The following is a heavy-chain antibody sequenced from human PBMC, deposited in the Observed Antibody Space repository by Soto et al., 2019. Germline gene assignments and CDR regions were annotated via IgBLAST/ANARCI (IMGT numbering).Heavy chain of an antibody. V-gene: IGHV4-39*01. Sequence: QLQLQESGPGLVKPSETLSLTCTVYGGSVITSTYYWGWIRQSPGKGLEWIGSIYFRGNTYYNPSLKSRVTISVDTSKNQFSLRLSSVTAADTAVYYCARHEWITATTYYFDPWGQGTLVTVSS. CDR1: GGSVITSTYY. J-gene: IGHJ4*02. CDR2: IYFRGNT. D-gene: IGHD1-20*01. CDR3: ARHEWITATTYYFDP.